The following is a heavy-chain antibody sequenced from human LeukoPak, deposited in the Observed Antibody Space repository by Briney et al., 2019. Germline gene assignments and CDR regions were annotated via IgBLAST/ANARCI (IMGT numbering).Heavy chain of an antibody. CDR3: ARAATYAANDY. CDR2: MHPRVGFT. V-gene: IGHV1-46*01. CDR1: GYTFTTYF. D-gene: IGHD2-15*01. J-gene: IGHJ4*02. Sequence: ASVQVSCKTSGYTFTTYFIHWVRQAPGQGLEWMGIMHPRVGFTAYAQQFQDRVTMTRDTSTSTAHLELSSLTSEDTAVYYCARAATYAANDYWGQGTLVTVSS.